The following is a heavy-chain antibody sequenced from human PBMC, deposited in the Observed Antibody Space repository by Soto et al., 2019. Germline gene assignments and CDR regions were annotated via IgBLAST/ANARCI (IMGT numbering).Heavy chain of an antibody. V-gene: IGHV3-23*01. CDR3: ATGFGISWQYYFDY. J-gene: IGHJ4*02. CDR1: GFTFNPYA. Sequence: EVQLLESGGGLAQPGGSLRLSCAASGFTFNPYAMNWVRQAPGKGLEWVSTIRGSGAGTYYADSVKGRFTISRDNSKNTLYLQMHSLRAEDTAVYFCATGFGISWQYYFDYWGQGTLVTVSS. CDR2: IRGSGAGT. D-gene: IGHD6-13*01.